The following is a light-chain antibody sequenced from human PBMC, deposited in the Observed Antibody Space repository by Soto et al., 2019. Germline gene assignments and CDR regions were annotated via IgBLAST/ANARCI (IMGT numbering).Light chain of an antibody. CDR1: QSIRYW. CDR2: DAS. CDR3: QQYNILST. Sequence: DIQMTQSPSTLSASVGDRVTITCRASQSIRYWLAWYQHKPGKAPKLLIYDASTLESGVPTRFSGSGSGTEFTLTISSLHPDDFATYYCQQYNILSTFXQGTKVDIK. J-gene: IGKJ1*01. V-gene: IGKV1-5*01.